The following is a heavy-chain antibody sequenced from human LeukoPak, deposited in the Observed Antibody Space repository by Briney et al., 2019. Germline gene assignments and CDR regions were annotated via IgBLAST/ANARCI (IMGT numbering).Heavy chain of an antibody. D-gene: IGHD3-10*01. V-gene: IGHV4-34*01. Sequence: PSETLSLTCAVYGGSFSGYYWSWIRQPPGKGLEWIGEINHSGSTNYNPSLKSRVTISVDTSKNQFSLKLSSVTAADTAVYYCARGDGYGSGSYPLFDYWGQGTRVTVSS. J-gene: IGHJ4*02. CDR1: GGSFSGYY. CDR3: ARGDGYGSGSYPLFDY. CDR2: INHSGST.